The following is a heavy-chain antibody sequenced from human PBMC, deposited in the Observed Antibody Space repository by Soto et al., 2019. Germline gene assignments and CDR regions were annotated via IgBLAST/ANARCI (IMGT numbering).Heavy chain of an antibody. D-gene: IGHD1-7*01. Sequence: PGGSLRLSCAASGFTFSSYEMNWVRQAPGKGLGWVSYISSSGSTIYYADSVKGRFTISRDNAKNSLYLQMNSLRAEDTAVYYCASQVPGTTFSWGQGTLVTVSS. CDR3: ASQVPGTTFS. V-gene: IGHV3-48*03. CDR2: ISSSGSTI. CDR1: GFTFSSYE. J-gene: IGHJ5*02.